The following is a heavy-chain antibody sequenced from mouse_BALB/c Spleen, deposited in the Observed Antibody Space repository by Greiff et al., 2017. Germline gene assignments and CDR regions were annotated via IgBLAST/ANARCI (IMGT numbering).Heavy chain of an antibody. CDR2: ISSGGSYT. V-gene: IGHV5-9-4*01. Sequence: DVKLVESGGGLVKPGGSLKLSCAASGFTFSSYAMSWVRQSPEKRLEWVAEISSGGSYTYYPDTVTGRFTISRDNAKNTLYLEMSSLRSEDTAMYYCARVITTGYYAMDYWGQGTSVTVSS. D-gene: IGHD1-2*01. J-gene: IGHJ4*01. CDR1: GFTFSSYA. CDR3: ARVITTGYYAMDY.